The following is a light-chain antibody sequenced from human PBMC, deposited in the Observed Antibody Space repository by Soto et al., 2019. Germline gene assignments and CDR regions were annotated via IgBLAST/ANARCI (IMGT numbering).Light chain of an antibody. Sequence: ETVMTQSPSTLSVSPGEGATLSCRASQSVNSDLAWYQQKPGQAPRLLIYGASIRATGIPDRFSGSESGTDFTLTISRLEPADFAVYYCQYYGSSSTFGQGTKVDIK. CDR1: QSVNSD. CDR2: GAS. CDR3: QYYGSSST. J-gene: IGKJ1*01. V-gene: IGKV3-20*01.